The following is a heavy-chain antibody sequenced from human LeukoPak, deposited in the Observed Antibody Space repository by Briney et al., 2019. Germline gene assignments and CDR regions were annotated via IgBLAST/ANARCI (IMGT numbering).Heavy chain of an antibody. J-gene: IGHJ6*03. D-gene: IGHD1-1*01. CDR2: VAYGVSP. CDR1: GGSISINY. V-gene: IGHV4-59*01. Sequence: SETLSLSCNVSGGSISINYWTWIRQPPGGGLEWIGYVAYGVSPKYNPSLKGRFTISLETSRNQLSLQLHSVTPADTAVYFCAREGPERRANFHYYMDVWGKGTTVTVSS. CDR3: AREGPERRANFHYYMDV.